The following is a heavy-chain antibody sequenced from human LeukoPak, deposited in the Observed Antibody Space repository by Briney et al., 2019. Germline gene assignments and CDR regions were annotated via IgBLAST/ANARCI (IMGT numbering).Heavy chain of an antibody. D-gene: IGHD6-13*01. CDR2: VSGSGTTT. CDR1: GFTFSSYA. V-gene: IGHV3-23*01. J-gene: IGHJ5*02. Sequence: GGSLRLSCATSGFTFSSYAMNWVRQAPGKGLEWVSVVSGSGTTTYYADSVKGRFTISRDNSKNTLYLQMNSLRSEDTAVYYCAKGRIAAASTNWFDPWGQGTLVTVSS. CDR3: AKGRIAAASTNWFDP.